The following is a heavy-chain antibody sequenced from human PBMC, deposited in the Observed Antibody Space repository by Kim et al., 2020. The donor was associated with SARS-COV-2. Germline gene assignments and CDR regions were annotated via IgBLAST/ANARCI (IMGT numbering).Heavy chain of an antibody. V-gene: IGHV3-33*01. D-gene: IGHD6-13*01. CDR3: ARDHVAAAGPGYYYYGMDV. J-gene: IGHJ6*02. CDR1: GFTFSSYG. CDR2: IWYDGSNK. Sequence: LSLTCAASGFTFSSYGMHWVRQAPGKGLEWVAVIWYDGSNKYYADSVKGRFTISRDNSKNTLYLQMNSLRAEDTAVYYCARDHVAAAGPGYYYYGMDVWGQGTTVTVSS.